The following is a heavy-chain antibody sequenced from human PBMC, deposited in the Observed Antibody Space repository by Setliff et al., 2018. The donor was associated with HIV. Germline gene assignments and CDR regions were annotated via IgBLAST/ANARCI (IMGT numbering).Heavy chain of an antibody. Sequence: ASVKVSCKASGYNFTSYYMHWVRQAPGKGLEWMGGFDPDDGETVYAQKFQGRVTITADESTSTAYMELSSLTSEDSAVYYCARDRHCSRGICYEPNWFDPWGQGTLVTVSS. CDR3: ARDRHCSRGICYEPNWFDP. V-gene: IGHV1-24*01. J-gene: IGHJ5*02. D-gene: IGHD2-15*01. CDR1: GYNFTSYY. CDR2: FDPDDGET.